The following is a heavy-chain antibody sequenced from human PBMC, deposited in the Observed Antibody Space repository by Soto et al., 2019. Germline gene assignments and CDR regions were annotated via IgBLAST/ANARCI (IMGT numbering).Heavy chain of an antibody. J-gene: IGHJ4*02. CDR1: GFTFSDYY. D-gene: IGHD6-19*01. CDR2: ISSSGDTM. V-gene: IGHV3-11*01. Sequence: GGALRLSCAASGFTFSDYYMSWIRQAPGKGLEWVSYISSSGDTMYYADSVKGRFSISRDSAKTSLYLQMNSLRAEDAAVYYCAREYGYGWYYFDYWGQGTLVTVSS. CDR3: AREYGYGWYYFDY.